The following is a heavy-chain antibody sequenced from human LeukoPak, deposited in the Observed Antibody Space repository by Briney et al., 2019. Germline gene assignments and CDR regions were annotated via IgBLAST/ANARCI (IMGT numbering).Heavy chain of an antibody. CDR3: ARGLWGGGYYGSGSYLGYYYYYMDV. V-gene: IGHV1-46*01. Sequence: GASVKVSCKASGYTFTSYYMHWVRQAPGQGLEWMGIINPSGGSTSYAQKFQGRVTMTRNTSISTAYMELSSLRSEDTAVYYCARGLWGGGYYGSGSYLGYYYYYMDVWGKGTTVTISS. CDR1: GYTFTSYY. CDR2: INPSGGST. J-gene: IGHJ6*03. D-gene: IGHD3-10*01.